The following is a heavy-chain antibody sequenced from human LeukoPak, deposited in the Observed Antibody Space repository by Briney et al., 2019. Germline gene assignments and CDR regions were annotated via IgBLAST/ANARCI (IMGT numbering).Heavy chain of an antibody. V-gene: IGHV1-18*01. Sequence: ASVKVPCKASGYTFTSYGISWVRQAPGQGLEWMGWISAYNGNTNYAQKLQGRVTMTTDTSTSTAYMELRSLRSDDTAVYYCARAYYYDSSGSPDYWGQGTLVTVSS. CDR1: GYTFTSYG. CDR3: ARAYYYDSSGSPDY. CDR2: ISAYNGNT. J-gene: IGHJ4*02. D-gene: IGHD3-22*01.